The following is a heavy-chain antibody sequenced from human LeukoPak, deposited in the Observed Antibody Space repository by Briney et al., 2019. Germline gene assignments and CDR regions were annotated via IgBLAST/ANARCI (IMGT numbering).Heavy chain of an antibody. V-gene: IGHV4-34*01. CDR3: ARLGLRDIVVVPADKGDY. J-gene: IGHJ4*02. Sequence: PSETLSLTCAVYGGSFSGYYWSWIRQPPGKGLEWIGEINHSGSTNYNPSLKSRVTISVDTSKNQFSLKLSSVTAADTAVYYCARLGLRDIVVVPADKGDYWGQGTLVTVSS. CDR2: INHSGST. CDR1: GGSFSGYY. D-gene: IGHD2-2*01.